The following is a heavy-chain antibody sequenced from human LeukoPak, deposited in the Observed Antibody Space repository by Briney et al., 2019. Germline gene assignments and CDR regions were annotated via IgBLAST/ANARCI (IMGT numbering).Heavy chain of an antibody. CDR1: GFTFSSYW. CDR2: IKQDGSEK. J-gene: IGHJ4*02. CDR3: ARRGYDFWSGYSNFDY. Sequence: PGGSLRLSCAASGFTFSSYWMSWVRQAPGKGLEWVAHIKQDGSEKYYVDSVKGRFTISRDNAKNSLYLQMNSLRAEDTAVYYCARRGYDFWSGYSNFDYWGQGTLVTVSS. D-gene: IGHD3-3*01. V-gene: IGHV3-7*01.